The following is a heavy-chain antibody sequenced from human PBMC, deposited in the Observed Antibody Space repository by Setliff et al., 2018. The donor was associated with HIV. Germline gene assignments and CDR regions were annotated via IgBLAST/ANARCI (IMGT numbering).Heavy chain of an antibody. Sequence: SETLSLTCTVSGGSISTHYWSWVRQPPGKGLEWIGIMNSKGESFYNASFTNGVLISIGTSKNRFSLTMTSVTAADTAVYYCARHRQISDWFDPWGQGILVTVSS. CDR2: MNSKGES. CDR1: GGSISTHY. V-gene: IGHV4-59*08. CDR3: ARHRQISDWFDP. J-gene: IGHJ5*02. D-gene: IGHD3-10*01.